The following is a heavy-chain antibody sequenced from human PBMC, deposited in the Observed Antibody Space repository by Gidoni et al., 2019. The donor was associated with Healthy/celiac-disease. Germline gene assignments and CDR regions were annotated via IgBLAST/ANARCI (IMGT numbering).Heavy chain of an antibody. CDR3: ARERKIYRWFDP. CDR1: GFTFSSYA. CDR2: ISYDGSNK. J-gene: IGHJ5*02. Sequence: QGQLVESGGGVVQPGRSLSLSCAASGFTFSSYAMHWVRQAPGKGLEWVAVISYDGSNKYYADSVKGRFTISRDNSKNTLYLQMNSLRAEDTAVYYCARERKIYRWFDPWGQGTLVTVSS. V-gene: IGHV3-30*01. D-gene: IGHD1-26*01.